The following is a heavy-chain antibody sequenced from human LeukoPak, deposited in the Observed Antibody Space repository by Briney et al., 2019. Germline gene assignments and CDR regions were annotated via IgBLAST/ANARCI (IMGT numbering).Heavy chain of an antibody. Sequence: SETLSLTCTVSGGSISSSSYYWGWIRQPPGKGLEWIGSIYYSGSTYYNPSLKSRVTISVETSKNQFSLKLSSVTAADTAVYYCARHEGGGFQYYFDYWGQGTLVTVSS. J-gene: IGHJ4*02. D-gene: IGHD2-15*01. CDR2: IYYSGST. V-gene: IGHV4-39*01. CDR3: ARHEGGGFQYYFDY. CDR1: GGSISSSSYY.